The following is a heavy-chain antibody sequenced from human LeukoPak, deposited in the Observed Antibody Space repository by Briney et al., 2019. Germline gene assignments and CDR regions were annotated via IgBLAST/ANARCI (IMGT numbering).Heavy chain of an antibody. V-gene: IGHV1-18*01. CDR1: GYTFTNNA. J-gene: IGHJ4*02. CDR3: ARENGAHDYGDFGATEIDY. Sequence: ASVKVSCKTSGYTFTNNAINWVRQAPGQGLEWMGWISAYNGNTNYAQKLQGRVTMTTDTSTSTAYMELRSLRSDDTAVYYCARENGAHDYGDFGATEIDYWGQGTLVTVSS. CDR2: ISAYNGNT. D-gene: IGHD4-17*01.